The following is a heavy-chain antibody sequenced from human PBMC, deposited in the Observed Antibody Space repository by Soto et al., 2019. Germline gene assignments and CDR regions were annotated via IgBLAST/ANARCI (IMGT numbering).Heavy chain of an antibody. CDR2: INAGNGNT. CDR3: ARAGGYSGYEPSDY. J-gene: IGHJ4*02. CDR1: GYTFTNYA. D-gene: IGHD5-12*01. Sequence: QVQLVQSGAEVKKPGASVKVSCKASGYTFTNYAMHWVRQAPGQRLEWMGWINAGNGNTKYSQKFQGRVTITRDTXXATAYMDLSSLRSEDTAVYYCARAGGYSGYEPSDYWGQGTLVTVSS. V-gene: IGHV1-3*01.